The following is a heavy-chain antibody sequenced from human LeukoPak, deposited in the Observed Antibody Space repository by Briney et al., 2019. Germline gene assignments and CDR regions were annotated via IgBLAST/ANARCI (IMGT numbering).Heavy chain of an antibody. CDR3: AKNDIVVVVAATRRFDP. CDR2: ISGSGGST. Sequence: GRSLRLSCAASGFTFDDYAMHWVRQAPGKGLEWVSAISGSGGSTYYADSVKGRFTISRDNSKNTLYLQMNSLRAEDTAVYYCAKNDIVVVVAATRRFDPWGQGTLVTVSS. D-gene: IGHD2-15*01. V-gene: IGHV3-23*01. CDR1: GFTFDDYA. J-gene: IGHJ5*02.